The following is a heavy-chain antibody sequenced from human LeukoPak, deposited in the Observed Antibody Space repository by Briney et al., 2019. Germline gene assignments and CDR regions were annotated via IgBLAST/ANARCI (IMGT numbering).Heavy chain of an antibody. V-gene: IGHV4-59*01. Sequence: SETLSLTCTVSDDSISGYYRGWLRQPPGKGLEWIGYIYYSGSTNYNPSLKSRVTISVDTSKNQFSLKLSSVTAADTAVYYCARSVRDVAAAFDIWGQGTMVTVSS. J-gene: IGHJ3*02. CDR3: ARSVRDVAAAFDI. CDR2: IYYSGST. D-gene: IGHD6-19*01. CDR1: DDSISGYY.